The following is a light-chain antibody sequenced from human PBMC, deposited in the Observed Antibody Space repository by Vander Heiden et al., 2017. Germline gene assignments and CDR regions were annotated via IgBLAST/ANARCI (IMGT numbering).Light chain of an antibody. J-gene: IGKJ3*01. CDR2: GAS. V-gene: IGKV3-20*01. Sequence: EIVLTQSPGTLSLSPGERATLSCRASQSVSSSYLTWYQQKPGQAPRLLIYGASSRATASPDRFSGSGSGTDFTLTISRLEPEDFAVYYCQHYGSSPLFTFGHGTKVDIK. CDR3: QHYGSSPLFT. CDR1: QSVSSSY.